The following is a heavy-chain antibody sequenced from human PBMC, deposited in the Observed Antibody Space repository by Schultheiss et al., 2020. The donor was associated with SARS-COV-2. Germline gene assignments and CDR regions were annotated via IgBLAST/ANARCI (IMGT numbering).Heavy chain of an antibody. CDR1: GFTFSDYY. V-gene: IGHV3-11*04. J-gene: IGHJ6*02. CDR2: ISSSGSTI. CDR3: ARGGSSSYYYHMDV. Sequence: GESLKISCAASGFTFSDYYMSWIRQAPGKGLEWVSYISSSGSTIYYADSVKGRFTISRDNAKNSLSLQMNSLRAEDTAVYYCARGGSSSYYYHMDVWGQGTTVTVSS. D-gene: IGHD6-6*01.